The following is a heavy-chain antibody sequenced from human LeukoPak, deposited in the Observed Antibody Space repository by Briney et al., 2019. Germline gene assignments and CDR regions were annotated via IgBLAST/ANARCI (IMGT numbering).Heavy chain of an antibody. CDR3: ARDLRWDRPPFDP. CDR2: ISSSGSTI. Sequence: PGGSLRLSCAASGFTFSDYYMSSIRQAPGKGLEWVSYISSSGSTIYYADAVKGRFTISRDNAKNSLYLQMNSLRAEDTAVYYCARDLRWDRPPFDPWGQGTLVTVSS. J-gene: IGHJ5*02. V-gene: IGHV3-11*01. CDR1: GFTFSDYY. D-gene: IGHD5-24*01.